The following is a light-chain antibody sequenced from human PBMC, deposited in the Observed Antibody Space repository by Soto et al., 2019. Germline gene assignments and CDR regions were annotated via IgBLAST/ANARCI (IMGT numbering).Light chain of an antibody. CDR1: QTISSW. J-gene: IGKJ1*01. V-gene: IGKV1-5*03. Sequence: DIQMTQSPSTLSGSVGDRVTITCRASQTISSWLAWYQQKPGKAPKLLIYKASTLKSGVPSRFSGSGSGTEFNLTISSLQPDDFATYNCQHYNSYSEAFGQGTMVDIK. CDR3: QHYNSYSEA. CDR2: KAS.